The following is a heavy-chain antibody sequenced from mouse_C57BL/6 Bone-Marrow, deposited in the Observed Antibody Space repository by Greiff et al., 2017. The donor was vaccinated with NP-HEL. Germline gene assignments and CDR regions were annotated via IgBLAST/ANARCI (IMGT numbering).Heavy chain of an antibody. CDR1: GYTFTDYY. J-gene: IGHJ2*01. D-gene: IGHD2-1*01. V-gene: IGHV1-26*01. CDR3: ARAYGNGY. CDR2: INPNNGGT. Sequence: EVQLQQSGPELVKPGASVKISCKASGYTFTDYYMNWVKQSHGKSLEWIGDINPNNGGTSYNQKFKGKATLTVDKSSSTAYMELRSLTSEDSAVYYCARAYGNGYWGQGTTLTVSS.